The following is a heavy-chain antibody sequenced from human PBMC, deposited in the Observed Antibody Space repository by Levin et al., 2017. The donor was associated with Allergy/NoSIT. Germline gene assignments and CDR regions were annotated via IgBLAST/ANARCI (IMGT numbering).Heavy chain of an antibody. CDR1: GFTFSSYA. J-gene: IGHJ6*02. CDR3: ASNRVVPAARYYYYYGMDV. V-gene: IGHV3-30*04. CDR2: ISYDGSNK. D-gene: IGHD2-2*01. Sequence: PGGSLRLSCAASGFTFSSYAMHWVRQAPGKGLEWVAVISYDGSNKYYADSVKGRFTISRDNSKNTLYLQMNSLRAEDTAVYYCASNRVVPAARYYYYYGMDVWGQGTTVTVSS.